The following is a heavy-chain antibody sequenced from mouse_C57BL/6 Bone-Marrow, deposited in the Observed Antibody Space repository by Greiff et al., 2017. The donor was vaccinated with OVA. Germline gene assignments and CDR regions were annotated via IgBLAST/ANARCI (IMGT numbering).Heavy chain of an antibody. D-gene: IGHD2-3*01. CDR2: IDPENGDT. CDR1: GFNIKDDY. J-gene: IGHJ4*01. V-gene: IGHV14-4*01. CDR3: TTYGYYVDYYAMDY. Sequence: VKVVESGAELVRPGASVKLSCTASGFNIKDDYMHWVKQRTEQGLEWIGWIDPENGDTEYASKFQGKATITADTSSNTAYLQLSSLTSEDTAVYYCTTYGYYVDYYAMDYWGQGTSVTVSS.